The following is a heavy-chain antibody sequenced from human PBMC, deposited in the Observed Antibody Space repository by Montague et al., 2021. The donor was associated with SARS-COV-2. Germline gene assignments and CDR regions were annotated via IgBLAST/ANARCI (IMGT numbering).Heavy chain of an antibody. J-gene: IGHJ4*02. CDR3: VRDRGNWYYFDY. CDR1: GVSITSYY. CDR2: IYASGST. Sequence: SETLSPTRSISGVSITSYYWSWVRQPAGKGLEWIGHIYASGSTNYSPSLKSRVRLSIDNPKNQFSLKLESLTAADTAVYYCVRDRGNWYYFDYWGQGALVTVSS. V-gene: IGHV4-4*07. D-gene: IGHD5-24*01.